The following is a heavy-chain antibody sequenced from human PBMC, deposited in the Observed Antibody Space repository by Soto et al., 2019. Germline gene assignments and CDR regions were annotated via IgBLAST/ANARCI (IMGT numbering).Heavy chain of an antibody. J-gene: IGHJ5*02. CDR3: ARGVNWFDP. Sequence: RHSNRQGLEWMGWISAYNGNTNYAQKLQGRVTMTTDTSTSTAYMELRSLRSDDTAVYYCARGVNWFDPWGQGTLLTVSS. V-gene: IGHV1-18*01. CDR2: ISAYNGNT.